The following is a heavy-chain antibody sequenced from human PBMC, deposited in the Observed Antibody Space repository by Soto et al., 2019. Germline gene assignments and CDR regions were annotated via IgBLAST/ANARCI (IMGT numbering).Heavy chain of an antibody. Sequence: PSETLSLTCTVSGGSISSGPYSWGWIRQPPGKGLEWIGTFYYSGSTNYNPSLESRVTISVDTSRNQFSLKVSSVTAADTAVYYCARLGGYCSSTSCYGHWGQGTRVTVSS. CDR3: ARLGGYCSSTSCYGH. V-gene: IGHV4-39*01. CDR1: GGSISSGPYS. D-gene: IGHD2-2*01. J-gene: IGHJ4*02. CDR2: FYYSGST.